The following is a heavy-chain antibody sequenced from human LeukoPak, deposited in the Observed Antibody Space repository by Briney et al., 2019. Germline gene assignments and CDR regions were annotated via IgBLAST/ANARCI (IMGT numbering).Heavy chain of an antibody. J-gene: IGHJ4*02. CDR1: GFTFSNYW. CDR3: VRGQTIDY. Sequence: SGGSLRPSCTTSGFTFSNYWMYWVRQAPGKGLMWVSRIMSDGTGITYTDSVEGRFTISRDNAKNTLYLQMNSLRDEDTAVYYCVRGQTIDYWGQGTLVTVSS. CDR2: IMSDGTGI. D-gene: IGHD4-17*01. V-gene: IGHV3-74*01.